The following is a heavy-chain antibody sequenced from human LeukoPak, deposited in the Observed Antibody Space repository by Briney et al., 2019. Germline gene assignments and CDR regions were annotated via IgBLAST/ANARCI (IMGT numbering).Heavy chain of an antibody. D-gene: IGHD3-22*01. V-gene: IGHV3-43*02. CDR2: ISGGGGST. Sequence: GGSLRLSCAASGFTFDDYAMHWVRHAPGTGLEWVSLISGGGGSTYYADSVKGRFTISRDNRKNSLYLQMNSLRPADTALYNSAKDETRSGYRTSFDRGGSGTLVTV. CDR3: AKDETRSGYRTSFDR. CDR1: GFTFDDYA. J-gene: IGHJ2*01.